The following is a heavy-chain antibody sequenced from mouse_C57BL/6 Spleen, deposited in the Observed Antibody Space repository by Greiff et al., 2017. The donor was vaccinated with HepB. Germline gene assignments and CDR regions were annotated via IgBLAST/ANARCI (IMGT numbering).Heavy chain of an antibody. D-gene: IGHD1-1*01. V-gene: IGHV3-6*01. CDR1: GYSITSGYY. J-gene: IGHJ2*01. CDR3: ASNYYGFDY. Sequence: EVKLMESGPGLVKPSQSLSLTCSVTGYSITSGYYWNWIRQFPGNKLEWMGYISYDGSNNYNPSLKNRISITRDTSKNQFFLKLNSVTTEDTATYYCASNYYGFDYWGQGTTLTVSS. CDR2: ISYDGSN.